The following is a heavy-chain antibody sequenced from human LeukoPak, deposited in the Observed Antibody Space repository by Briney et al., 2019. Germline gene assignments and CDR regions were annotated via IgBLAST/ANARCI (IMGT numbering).Heavy chain of an antibody. CDR1: GYTFTSYG. Sequence: ASVKVSCKASGYTFTSYGIGWVRQAPGQGLEWMGWISGYNGNTDYAQKLHGRVTMTIDTSTTTAYMELRSLRSDDTAVYYCARREAVGGTYYDYWGQGTLVTVSS. V-gene: IGHV1-18*01. CDR2: ISGYNGNT. J-gene: IGHJ4*02. CDR3: ARREAVGGTYYDY. D-gene: IGHD6-13*01.